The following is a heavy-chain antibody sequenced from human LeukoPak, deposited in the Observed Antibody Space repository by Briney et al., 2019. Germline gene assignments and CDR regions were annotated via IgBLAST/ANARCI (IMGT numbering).Heavy chain of an antibody. D-gene: IGHD2-2*01. V-gene: IGHV1-18*01. J-gene: IGHJ3*01. CDR2: ISAHNGNT. Sequence: ASVKVSCKASGYTFTNYGISWVRQAPGQGLEWMGWISAHNGNTKNAQKFQGRVTMTTDTSTSTAYLELRSLTSEDTAVYYCARRFCSSVSCYDDDAFDVWGQGTLVTVSS. CDR3: ARRFCSSVSCYDDDAFDV. CDR1: GYTFTNYG.